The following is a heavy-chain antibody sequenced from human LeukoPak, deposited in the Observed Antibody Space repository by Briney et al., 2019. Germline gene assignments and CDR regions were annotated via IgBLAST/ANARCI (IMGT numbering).Heavy chain of an antibody. V-gene: IGHV3-48*01. J-gene: IGHJ6*03. CDR2: ISSSLTSNI. D-gene: IGHD3-9*01. Sequence: GGSLRLSCAAFGFTIVNKYMSWVRQAPGKGLEWVSFISSSLTSNIYYADSVKGRFTISRDNAKNSLYLQMNSLRAEDTAVYYCARGVRDILSGYYTDYYFYYMDVWGKGTTVTVSS. CDR1: GFTIVNKY. CDR3: ARGVRDILSGYYTDYYFYYMDV.